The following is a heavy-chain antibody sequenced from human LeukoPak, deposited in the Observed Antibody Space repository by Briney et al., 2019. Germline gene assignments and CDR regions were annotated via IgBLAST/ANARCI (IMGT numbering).Heavy chain of an antibody. CDR3: AKDRSTVGLGAFDI. J-gene: IGHJ3*02. CDR2: IYSGGST. V-gene: IGHV3-53*01. D-gene: IGHD4-17*01. Sequence: PGGSLRLSCAASGFTVSSNYMSWVRQAPGKGLEWVSVIYSGGSTYYADSVKGRFTISRDNSKNTLYLQMNSLRAEDTAVYYCAKDRSTVGLGAFDIWGQGTMVTVSS. CDR1: GFTVSSNY.